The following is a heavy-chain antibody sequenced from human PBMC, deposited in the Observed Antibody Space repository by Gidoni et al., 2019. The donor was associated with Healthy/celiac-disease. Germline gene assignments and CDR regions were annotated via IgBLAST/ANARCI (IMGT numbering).Heavy chain of an antibody. CDR2: IYTSGST. J-gene: IGHJ3*02. CDR3: ARDEPNDAGDI. Sequence: QVQLQESGPGLVKPSQTLSLTCTVSAGSISRGSYYWSWIRQPAGKGLEWIGRIYTSGSTNYNPSLKSRVTISVDTSKNQFSLKLSSVTAADTAVYYCARDEPNDAGDIWGQGTMVTVSS. V-gene: IGHV4-61*02. CDR1: AGSISRGSYY.